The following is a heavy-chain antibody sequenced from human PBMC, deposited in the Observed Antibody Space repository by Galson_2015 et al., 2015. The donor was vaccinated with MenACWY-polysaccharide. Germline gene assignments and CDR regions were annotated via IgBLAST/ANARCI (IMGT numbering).Heavy chain of an antibody. V-gene: IGHV3-48*03. Sequence: SLRLSCAASGFTFSSYELSWVRQVPGKGLEWVSYISTRGSDIYYADSVKGRFTVSRDNAKSSPSLQMNSLRAEDTAVYFCVRCPLYGGDTPHFWGQGTLVTVSS. J-gene: IGHJ4*02. D-gene: IGHD2-21*02. CDR1: GFTFSSYE. CDR2: ISTRGSDI. CDR3: VRCPLYGGDTPHF.